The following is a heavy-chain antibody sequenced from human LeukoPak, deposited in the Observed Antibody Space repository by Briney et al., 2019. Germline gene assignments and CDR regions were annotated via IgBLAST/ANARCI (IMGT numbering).Heavy chain of an antibody. CDR3: ARETTGAGTARPFDY. CDR2: IYSSGST. CDR1: GGSISNFY. J-gene: IGHJ4*02. D-gene: IGHD6-13*01. Sequence: PSETLSLTCTVYGGSISNFYWSWIRQPAGKTLEWIGRIYSSGSTNYNPSLKSRVTMSLDTSKNQFSLKLSSVTAADTAVYFCARETTGAGTARPFDYWGRGNLVTVSS. V-gene: IGHV4-4*07.